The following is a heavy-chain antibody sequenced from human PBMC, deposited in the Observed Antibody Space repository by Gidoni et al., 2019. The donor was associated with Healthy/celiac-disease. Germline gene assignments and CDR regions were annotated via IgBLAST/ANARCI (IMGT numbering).Heavy chain of an antibody. CDR1: GFTFSSYG. J-gene: IGHJ4*02. Sequence: QVQLVESGGGVVQPGRSLRLSCAASGFTFSSYGMHWVRQAPGKGLEWVAVIWYDGSNKYYADSVKGRFTISRDNSKNTLYLQMNSLRAEDTAVYYCARDLIGYCSGGSCYEGVADYWGQGTLVTVSS. D-gene: IGHD2-15*01. V-gene: IGHV3-33*01. CDR3: ARDLIGYCSGGSCYEGVADY. CDR2: IWYDGSNK.